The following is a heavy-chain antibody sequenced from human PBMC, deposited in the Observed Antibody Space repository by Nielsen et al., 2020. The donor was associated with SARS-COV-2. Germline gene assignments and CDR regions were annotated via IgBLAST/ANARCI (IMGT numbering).Heavy chain of an antibody. V-gene: IGHV4-4*02. CDR2: INHSGST. CDR1: GGSVSSNDW. J-gene: IGHJ3*02. Sequence: GSLRLSCAVSGGSVSSNDWWTWVRQSPGKGLEWIGEINHSGSTNYNPSLKSRVTISVDTSKNQFSLKLSSVTAADTAVYYCARGGRYNPRAFDIWGQGTMVTVSS. CDR3: ARGGRYNPRAFDI. D-gene: IGHD1-1*01.